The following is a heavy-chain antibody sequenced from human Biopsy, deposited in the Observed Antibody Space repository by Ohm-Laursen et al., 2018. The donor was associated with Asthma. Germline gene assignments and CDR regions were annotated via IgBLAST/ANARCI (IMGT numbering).Heavy chain of an antibody. J-gene: IGHJ3*02. D-gene: IGHD3-9*01. CDR3: ARTYYDFLTGQVNDVFAI. CDR1: GYTFINYA. CDR2: INAGNGNT. V-gene: IGHV1-3*01. Sequence: SVKVSCKASGYTFINYAIHWVRQAPGQRLEWMGWINAGNGNTKYSQKFQGRATITRDTSASTAYMDLSSLRSEDTAVYYCARTYYDFLTGQVNDVFAIWGQGTMVTVSS.